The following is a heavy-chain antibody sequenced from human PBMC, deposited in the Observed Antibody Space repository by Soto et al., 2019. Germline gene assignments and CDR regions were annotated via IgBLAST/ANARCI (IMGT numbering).Heavy chain of an antibody. V-gene: IGHV3-23*01. CDR3: AKGTANWNFGSFDY. J-gene: IGHJ4*02. CDR1: GFTFSSYA. CDR2: IGGSGGGT. D-gene: IGHD1-1*01. Sequence: GWSLRLSCAASGFTFSSYAMTWVRQAPGKGLGWVSAIGGSGGGTYYADSVKGRFTISRDNSKNTLYLQMNSLRAEDTAVYYCAKGTANWNFGSFDYWGRGIMVTVSS.